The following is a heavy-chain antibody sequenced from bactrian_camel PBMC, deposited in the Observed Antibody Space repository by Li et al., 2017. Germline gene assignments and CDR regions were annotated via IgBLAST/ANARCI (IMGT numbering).Heavy chain of an antibody. D-gene: IGHD5*01. V-gene: IGHV3S10*01. CDR3: GGYNGNWDIVY. Sequence: VQLVESGGGLVQPGGSLRLSCAASGFTFSTYYMSWVRQAPGKGLEWVSVTHTTGNSYYTDSVKGRFTASRDNTENRVYLHLNSLKTEDMAMYYCGGYNGNWDIVYWGQGTQVTVS. CDR1: GFTFSTYY. CDR2: THTTGNS. J-gene: IGHJ4*01.